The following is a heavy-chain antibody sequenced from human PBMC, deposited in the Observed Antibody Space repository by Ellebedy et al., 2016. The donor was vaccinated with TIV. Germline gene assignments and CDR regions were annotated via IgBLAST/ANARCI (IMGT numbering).Heavy chain of an antibody. Sequence: GESLKISCAASGFPFSSFEFNWVRQSPGKGLEWVSYISSSGTTKYYADSVKGRFTISRDNAKNSLYLQMNSLRAEEPAVYYCAAANYYFYGKDVWGQGTRVTVSS. CDR1: GFPFSSFE. J-gene: IGHJ6*02. D-gene: IGHD2-15*01. CDR2: ISSSGTTK. CDR3: AAANYYFYGKDV. V-gene: IGHV3-48*03.